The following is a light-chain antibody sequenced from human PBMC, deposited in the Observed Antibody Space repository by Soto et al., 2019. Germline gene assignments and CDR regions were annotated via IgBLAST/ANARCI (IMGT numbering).Light chain of an antibody. CDR1: QSVSSSY. CDR3: QQYGTSPWT. Sequence: EIVFTQSPGTLSLSPGERATLSCRASQSVSSSYLAWYQQKPGQAPRLLIYGASSRATGIPDTFSGSGSGTDFTLTISRLEPEDFAVYYCQQYGTSPWTFGQGTKVDIK. J-gene: IGKJ1*01. V-gene: IGKV3-20*01. CDR2: GAS.